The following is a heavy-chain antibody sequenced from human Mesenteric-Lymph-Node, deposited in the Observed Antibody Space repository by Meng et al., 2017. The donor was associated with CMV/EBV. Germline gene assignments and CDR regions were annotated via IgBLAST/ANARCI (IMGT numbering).Heavy chain of an antibody. V-gene: IGHV3-21*01. D-gene: IGHD1-14*01. J-gene: IGHJ4*02. CDR2: ISSSSSYI. CDR3: TRDFSGNYDY. Sequence: GESLKISCAASGFTFSSYSMNWVRQAPGKGLEWVSSISSSSSYIYYADSVKGRFTISRDNAKNSLYLQMDSLRVEDTAVYYCTRDFSGNYDYWGQGTLVTVSS. CDR1: GFTFSSYS.